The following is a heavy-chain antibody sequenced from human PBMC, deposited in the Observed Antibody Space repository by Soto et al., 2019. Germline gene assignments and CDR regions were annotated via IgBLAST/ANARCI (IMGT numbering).Heavy chain of an antibody. Sequence: SVKVSCKASGGTFSSYAISWVRQAPGQGLEWMGGIIPIFGTANYAQKFQGRVTITADESTSTAYMELSSLRSEDTAVYYCARVPIAAAGNYYYYYHGMDVWGQGTTVTVSS. CDR3: ARVPIAAAGNYYYYYHGMDV. CDR1: GGTFSSYA. J-gene: IGHJ6*02. D-gene: IGHD6-13*01. V-gene: IGHV1-69*13. CDR2: IIPIFGTA.